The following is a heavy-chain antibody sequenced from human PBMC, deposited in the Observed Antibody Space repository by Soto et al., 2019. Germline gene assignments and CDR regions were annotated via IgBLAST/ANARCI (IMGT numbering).Heavy chain of an antibody. J-gene: IGHJ4*02. CDR3: ARSVYGSGDGNDY. Sequence: EVQLVESGGGLVQPGGSLRLSCAASGFTFSSYWMHWVRQGPGMGLVWVSRINADATDTDYADSVKGRFTISRDNAKNTLYLQMNSLRVEDTAVYFWARSVYGSGDGNDYWGQGTLVTVSS. V-gene: IGHV3-74*01. CDR1: GFTFSSYW. D-gene: IGHD3-10*01. CDR2: INADATDT.